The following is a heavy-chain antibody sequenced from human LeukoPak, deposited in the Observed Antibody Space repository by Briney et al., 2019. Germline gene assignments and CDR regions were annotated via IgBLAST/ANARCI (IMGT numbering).Heavy chain of an antibody. CDR1: GGSFSGYY. CDR3: ARDSTRYYFDY. V-gene: IGHV4-34*01. J-gene: IGHJ4*02. Sequence: PSETLSLTCAVYGGSFSGYYWSWIRQPPGKGLEWIGEINHSGSTNYNPSLKSRVTISVDTSKNQFSLKLSSVTAADTAVYYCARDSTRYYFDYWGQGTLVTVSS. D-gene: IGHD2-15*01. CDR2: INHSGST.